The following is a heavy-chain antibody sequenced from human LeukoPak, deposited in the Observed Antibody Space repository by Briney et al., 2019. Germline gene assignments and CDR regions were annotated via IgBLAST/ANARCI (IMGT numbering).Heavy chain of an antibody. J-gene: IGHJ4*02. D-gene: IGHD2-15*01. CDR2: VSYTSPST. V-gene: IGHV3-11*06. CDR3: ARGQYSFDY. Sequence: GSSRLSCAASGFTFTDYYMSWIRQAPGKGLEWVSYVSYTSPSTTYADSVKGRFTISRDNGKNSLYLQMNSLKAEDTAVYYCARGQYSFDYWGQGTL. CDR1: GFTFTDYY.